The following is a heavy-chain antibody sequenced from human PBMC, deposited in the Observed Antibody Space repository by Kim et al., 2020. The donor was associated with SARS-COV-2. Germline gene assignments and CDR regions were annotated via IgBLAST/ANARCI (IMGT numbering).Heavy chain of an antibody. Sequence: GTTDYAAPVKCRFTISRDDSKNTLYLQMNSLKTEDTAVYYCTTAIAVGAYWGQGTLVTVSS. D-gene: IGHD6-19*01. J-gene: IGHJ4*02. CDR2: GTT. CDR3: TTAIAVGAY. V-gene: IGHV3-15*01.